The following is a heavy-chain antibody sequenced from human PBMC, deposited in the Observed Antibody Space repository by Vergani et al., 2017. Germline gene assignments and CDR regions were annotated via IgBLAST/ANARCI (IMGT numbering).Heavy chain of an antibody. CDR3: ARVLPYNGDYVPEYFDY. Sequence: EVQLVESGGGLVKPGGSLRLSCAASGFTFSSYAMSWVRQAPGKGLEWVSAISGSGGSTYYADSVKGRFTISRDNAKNSLYLQMNSLRAEDTAVYYCARVLPYNGDYVPEYFDYWGQGTLVTVSS. CDR1: GFTFSSYA. V-gene: IGHV3-23*04. CDR2: ISGSGGST. J-gene: IGHJ4*02. D-gene: IGHD4-17*01.